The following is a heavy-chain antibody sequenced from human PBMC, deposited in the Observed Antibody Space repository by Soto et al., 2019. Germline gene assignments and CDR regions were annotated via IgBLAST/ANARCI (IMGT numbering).Heavy chain of an antibody. D-gene: IGHD3-10*01. Sequence: QVQLQESGPGLVKPSQTLSLTCTVSGGSISSGDYYWSWIRQPPGKGLEWIGYIYYRGSTSYNPSLKSRVTISVDTSKNQFALKLSSVTAADTAVYYCASAQGSGFLVSWGQGTLVTVSS. CDR3: ASAQGSGFLVS. V-gene: IGHV4-30-4*01. J-gene: IGHJ4*02. CDR1: GGSISSGDYY. CDR2: IYYRGST.